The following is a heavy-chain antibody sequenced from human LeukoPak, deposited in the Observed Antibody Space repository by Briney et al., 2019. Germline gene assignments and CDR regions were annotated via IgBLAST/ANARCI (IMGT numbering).Heavy chain of an antibody. CDR3: ARDRNWGYDY. CDR2: INPNSGGT. CDR1: GGTFSSYA. J-gene: IGHJ4*02. V-gene: IGHV1-2*02. Sequence: ASVKVSCKASGGTFSSYAISWVRQAPGQGLEWMGWINPNSGGTNYAQKFQGRVTMTRDTSISTAYMELSRLRSDDTAVYYCARDRNWGYDYWGQGTLVTVSS. D-gene: IGHD7-27*01.